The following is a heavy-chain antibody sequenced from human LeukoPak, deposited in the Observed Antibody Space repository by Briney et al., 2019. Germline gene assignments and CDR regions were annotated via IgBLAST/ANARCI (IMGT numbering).Heavy chain of an antibody. V-gene: IGHV3-21*01. D-gene: IGHD3-10*01. CDR2: ISSSSSYI. J-gene: IGHJ4*02. CDR3: AIARTFGELLFDY. Sequence: PGGSLRLSCAASGSTFSSYSMNWVRQAPGKGLEWVSSISSSSSYIYYADSVKGRFTISRDNAKNSLYLQVNSLRAEDTAVYYCAIARTFGELLFDYWGQGTLVTVSS. CDR1: GSTFSSYS.